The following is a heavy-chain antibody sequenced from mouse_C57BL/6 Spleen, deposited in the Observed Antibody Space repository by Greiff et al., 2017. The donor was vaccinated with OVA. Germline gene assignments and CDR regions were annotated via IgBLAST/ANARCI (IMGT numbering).Heavy chain of an antibody. D-gene: IGHD2-4*01. J-gene: IGHJ3*01. CDR2: IDPSDSYT. CDR1: GYTFTSYW. CDR3: ATYYDYDGTLFAY. Sequence: VQLQQPGAELVKPGASVKLSCKASGYTFTSYWMQWVKQRPGQGLEWIGEIDPSDSYTNYNQKFKGKATLTVDTSSSTAYMQLSSLTSEDSAVYYCATYYDYDGTLFAYWGQGTLVTVSA. V-gene: IGHV1-50*01.